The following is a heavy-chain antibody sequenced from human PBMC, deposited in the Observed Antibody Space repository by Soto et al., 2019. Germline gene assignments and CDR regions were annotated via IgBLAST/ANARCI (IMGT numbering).Heavy chain of an antibody. CDR3: ASEIAGAAFDI. CDR2: IYYSGST. J-gene: IGHJ3*02. D-gene: IGHD3-10*01. CDR1: GGSISSGGYY. Sequence: SETLSLTCTVSGGSISSGGYYWSWIRQHPGKGLEWIGYIYYSGSTYYNPSLKSRVTISVDTPKNQFPLKLSSVTAADTAVYYCASEIAGAAFDIWGQGTMVTVSS. V-gene: IGHV4-31*03.